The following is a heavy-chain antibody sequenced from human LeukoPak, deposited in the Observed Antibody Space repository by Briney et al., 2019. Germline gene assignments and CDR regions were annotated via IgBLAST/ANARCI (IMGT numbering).Heavy chain of an antibody. CDR3: AIAAAGTPVY. D-gene: IGHD6-13*01. V-gene: IGHV4-4*07. Sequence: PSETLSLTCAVSNASISSYSWSWIRQPAGKGLEWIGRVYTSGTTNYNPSLKSRVTMSVDTSKSHFSLKLSSVTAADTAVYYCAIAAAGTPVYWGQGTLVTVSS. CDR1: NASISSYS. CDR2: VYTSGTT. J-gene: IGHJ4*02.